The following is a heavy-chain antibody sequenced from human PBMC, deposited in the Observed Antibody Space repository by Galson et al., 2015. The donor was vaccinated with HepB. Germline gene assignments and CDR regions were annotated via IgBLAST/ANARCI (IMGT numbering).Heavy chain of an antibody. J-gene: IGHJ4*02. CDR2: INQSGST. D-gene: IGHD3-16*01. Sequence: ETLSLTCAVYGGSFSGYFWGWIRQPPGKGLEWIGEINQSGSTNYNPSLKSRVTISVDTSKNQFSLELSSVTAAGTAVYYCAVQVGDRDDFWGQGTLVTVSS. CDR1: GGSFSGYF. V-gene: IGHV4-34*01. CDR3: AVQVGDRDDF.